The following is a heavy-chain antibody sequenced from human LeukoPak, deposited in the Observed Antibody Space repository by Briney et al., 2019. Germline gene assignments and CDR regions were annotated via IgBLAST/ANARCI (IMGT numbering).Heavy chain of an antibody. CDR2: ITSSSST. V-gene: IGHV3-21*01. Sequence: GGSLRLSCAASGFTFSSYSVKWARQAPGKGLEWVSSITSSSSTYYSDSVKGRFTISRDNAKNSLYLQMNSLRVEDTAVYYCARVGFYDFWSGINFFDYWGQGTLVTVSS. CDR1: GFTFSSYS. CDR3: ARVGFYDFWSGINFFDY. D-gene: IGHD3-3*01. J-gene: IGHJ4*02.